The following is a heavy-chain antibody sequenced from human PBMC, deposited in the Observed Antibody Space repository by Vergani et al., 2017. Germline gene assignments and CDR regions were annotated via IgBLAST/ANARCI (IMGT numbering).Heavy chain of an antibody. CDR2: IKSKTDGGTT. V-gene: IGHV3-15*01. CDR1: GFTFSNAW. CDR3: ARDRVRTPDQSDAFDI. D-gene: IGHD1-1*01. J-gene: IGHJ3*02. Sequence: EVQLVESGGGLVKPGGSLRLSCAASGFTFSNAWMSWVRQAPGKGLEWVGRIKSKTDGGTTDYAAPVKGRFTISRDNAKNSLYLQMNSLRAEDTAVYYCARDRVRTPDQSDAFDIWGQGTMVTVSS.